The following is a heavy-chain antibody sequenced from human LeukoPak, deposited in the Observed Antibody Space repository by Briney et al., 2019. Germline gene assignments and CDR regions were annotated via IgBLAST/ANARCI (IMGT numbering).Heavy chain of an antibody. CDR2: ISSNGGST. CDR3: VKGHCSSTSCYYYYGMDV. Sequence: PGGSLRLSCSASGFTFSSYAMHWVRQAPGKGLEYVPAISSNGGSTYYADSVKGRFTISRDNSKNTLYLQMSSLRAEDTAVYYCVKGHCSSTSCYYYYGMDVWGKGTTVTVSS. CDR1: GFTFSSYA. J-gene: IGHJ6*04. D-gene: IGHD2-2*01. V-gene: IGHV3-64D*06.